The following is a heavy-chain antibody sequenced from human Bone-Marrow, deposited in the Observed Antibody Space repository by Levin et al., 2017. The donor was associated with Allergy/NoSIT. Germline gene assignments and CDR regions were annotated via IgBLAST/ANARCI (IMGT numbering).Heavy chain of an antibody. V-gene: IGHV2-70*17. J-gene: IGHJ5*01. CDR1: GFSLTTSGMR. CDR2: IDWDDDK. D-gene: IGHD6-13*01. Sequence: RQSGPTLVKPPQTLTLTCTFSGFSLTTSGMRVSWIRQPPGKALEWLARIDWDDDKFYSTSLKTRLTISKDTSKNQVVLTMTNMDPVDTATYYCARGYSSSRLDSWGQGTLVTVSS. CDR3: ARGYSSSRLDS.